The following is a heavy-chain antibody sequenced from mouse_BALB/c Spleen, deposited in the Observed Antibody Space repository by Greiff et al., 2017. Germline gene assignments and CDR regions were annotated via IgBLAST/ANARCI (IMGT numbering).Heavy chain of an antibody. CDR1: GFTFSSYA. D-gene: IGHD1-1*01. Sequence: EVKVVESGGGLVKPGGSLKLSCAASGFTFSSYAMSWVRQSPEKRLEWVAEISSGGSYTYYPDTVTGRFTISRDNAKNTLYLEMSSLRSEDTAMYYCARDYYGSRAMDYWGQGTSVTVSS. V-gene: IGHV5-9-4*01. CDR2: ISSGGSYT. J-gene: IGHJ4*01. CDR3: ARDYYGSRAMDY.